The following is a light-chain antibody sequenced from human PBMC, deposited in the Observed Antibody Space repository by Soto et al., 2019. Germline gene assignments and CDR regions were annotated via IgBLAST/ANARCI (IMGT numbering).Light chain of an antibody. Sequence: EIVMTQSPATLSVSPGERATHSCRTSQFVSCNLAWYQQKPGQAPRLLIYGASTMATGFPASFSGSGSGTEFTFTFSSLQSEDFAVYYCQQYNNWPRTFGQGTKV. CDR2: GAS. CDR1: QFVSCN. CDR3: QQYNNWPRT. V-gene: IGKV3-15*01. J-gene: IGKJ1*01.